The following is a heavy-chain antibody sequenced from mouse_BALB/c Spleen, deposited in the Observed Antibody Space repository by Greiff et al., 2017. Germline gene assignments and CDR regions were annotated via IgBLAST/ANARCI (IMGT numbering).Heavy chain of an antibody. J-gene: IGHJ3*01. CDR1: GFTFSDYY. Sequence: EVNLVESGGGLVKPGGSLKLSCAASGFTFSDYYMYWVRQTPEKRLEWVATISDGGSYTYYPDSVKGRFTISRDNAKNNLYLQMSSLKSEDTAMYYCARDLTTATWFAYWGQGTLVTVSA. D-gene: IGHD1-2*01. V-gene: IGHV5-4*02. CDR3: ARDLTTATWFAY. CDR2: ISDGGSYT.